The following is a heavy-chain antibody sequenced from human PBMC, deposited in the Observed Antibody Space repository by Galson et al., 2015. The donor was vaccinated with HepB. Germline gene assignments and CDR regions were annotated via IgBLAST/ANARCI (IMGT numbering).Heavy chain of an antibody. J-gene: IGHJ6*02. V-gene: IGHV3-53*01. Sequence: SLRLSCAASGFTVSSNYMSWVRQAPGKGLECVSLIYSGGSTYYAGSVKGRFTISGDNSKNTLYLQMNSLRAEDTAVYYCARDLVGLGMDVWGQGTTVTVSS. CDR2: IYSGGST. D-gene: IGHD1-26*01. CDR1: GFTVSSNY. CDR3: ARDLVGLGMDV.